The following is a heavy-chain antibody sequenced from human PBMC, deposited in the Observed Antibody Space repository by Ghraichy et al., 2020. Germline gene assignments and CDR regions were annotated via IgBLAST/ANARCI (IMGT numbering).Heavy chain of an antibody. CDR3: ARHRVRPTYYYDNSALDY. D-gene: IGHD3-22*01. J-gene: IGHJ4*02. V-gene: IGHV1-2*02. CDR2: INPKTGGT. CDR1: GYTFTGYY. Sequence: ASVKVSCKASGYTFTGYYMHWVRQAPGQGLEWMGWINPKTGGTNYAQKFQGRVTMSSDTSISTAYMELRRLRFDDTAVYYCARHRVRPTYYYDNSALDYWGQGTLVTVS.